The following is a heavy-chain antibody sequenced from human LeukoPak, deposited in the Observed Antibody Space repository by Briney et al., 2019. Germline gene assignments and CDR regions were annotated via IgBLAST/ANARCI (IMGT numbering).Heavy chain of an antibody. Sequence: GESLKISCKVSGYSFSTYWIGWVRQMPGKGLEWMGIIYPSDSDTRYSPSFQGQVTISADKSISTAYLQWSSLKASDTAMYYCARQYYYGDYPNSRWFDPWGQGTLVTVSS. D-gene: IGHD4-17*01. V-gene: IGHV5-51*01. CDR2: IYPSDSDT. CDR1: GYSFSTYW. J-gene: IGHJ5*02. CDR3: ARQYYYGDYPNSRWFDP.